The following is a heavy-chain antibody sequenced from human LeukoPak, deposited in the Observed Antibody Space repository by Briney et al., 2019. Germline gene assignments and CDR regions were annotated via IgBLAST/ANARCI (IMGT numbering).Heavy chain of an antibody. CDR2: ISWNSGSI. Sequence: GGSLRLSCAASGFTFDDYAMHWVRQAPGKGLEWVSGISWNSGSIGYADSVKGRFTISRDNAKNSLYLQMNSLRAEDTALYYCAKDYTFGGVIVTTPDYWGQGTLVTVSS. J-gene: IGHJ4*02. CDR3: AKDYTFGGVIVTTPDY. V-gene: IGHV3-9*01. CDR1: GFTFDDYA. D-gene: IGHD3-16*02.